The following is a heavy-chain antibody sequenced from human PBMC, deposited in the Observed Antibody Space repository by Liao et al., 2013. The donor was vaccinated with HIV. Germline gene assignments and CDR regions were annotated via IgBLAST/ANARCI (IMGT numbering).Heavy chain of an antibody. V-gene: IGHV4-61*02. CDR1: GGSISSGSYS. J-gene: IGHJ3*02. D-gene: IGHD3-10*01. CDR2: FHISGS. Sequence: QVQLQESGPGLVKPSETLSLTCAVSGGSISSGSYSWTWIRQPAGKGLEWIGRFHISGSNYNPSLKSRVTISVDTSTNQFSLKLTSVTAADTAVYYCARKGVGIDAFDIWGQGIMVTVSS. CDR3: ARKGVGIDAFDI.